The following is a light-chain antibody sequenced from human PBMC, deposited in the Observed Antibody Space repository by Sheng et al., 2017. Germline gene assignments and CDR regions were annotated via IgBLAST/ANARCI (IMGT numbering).Light chain of an antibody. CDR1: QSISSW. CDR3: QQYQTEPWT. J-gene: IGKJ1*01. V-gene: IGKV1-5*03. CDR2: KAS. Sequence: DIQMTQSPSTLSASIGDRVTITCRASQSISSWLAWYQQKPGKAPKLLIYKASSLESGVPSRFSGSGSGTEFTLTISSLQPDDFATYYCQQYQTEPWTFGQGTKVEVK.